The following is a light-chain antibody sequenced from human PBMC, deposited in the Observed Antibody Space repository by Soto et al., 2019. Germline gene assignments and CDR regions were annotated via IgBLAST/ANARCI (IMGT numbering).Light chain of an antibody. CDR1: QSVLYIPTNKNY. CDR3: QQYYSSPRLG. Sequence: DIVMTQSPDSLAVSLGEMATITCRSSQSVLYIPTNKNYVAWYQQKPGQPPKLLLYWASTRASGVPDRFSGSGSGTYFTLTISSLQAEDVACYYCQQYYSSPRLGFGGGAKVQIK. V-gene: IGKV4-1*01. CDR2: WAS. J-gene: IGKJ4*01.